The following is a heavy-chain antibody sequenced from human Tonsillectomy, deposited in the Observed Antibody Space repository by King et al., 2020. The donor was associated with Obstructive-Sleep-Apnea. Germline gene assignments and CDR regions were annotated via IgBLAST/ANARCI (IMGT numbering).Heavy chain of an antibody. D-gene: IGHD3-16*01. CDR1: GFTFDDYA. CDR2: ISWSSGSI. CDR3: AKDMGRKGAGYYYYGMDV. Sequence: VQLVESGGGLVQPGRSLRLSCAASGFTFDDYAMHWVRQAPGKGLEWVSTISWSSGSIAYADSVKGRFTISRDNAKNSLYLQMNSLRAEDTALYYCAKDMGRKGAGYYYYGMDVWGQGTTVTVSS. J-gene: IGHJ6*02. V-gene: IGHV3-9*01.